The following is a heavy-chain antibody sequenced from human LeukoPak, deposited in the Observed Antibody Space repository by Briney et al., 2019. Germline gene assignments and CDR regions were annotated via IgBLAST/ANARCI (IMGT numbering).Heavy chain of an antibody. Sequence: TGGSLRLSCAASGSTFSSYWMHWVRHAPGKGLVWVSRINSDGSSTSYADSVKGRFTISRDNAKNTLYLQMNSLRAEDTAVYYCARGDEYYYYYGMDVWGQGTTVTVSS. CDR2: INSDGSST. CDR3: ARGDEYYYYYGMDV. CDR1: GSTFSSYW. J-gene: IGHJ6*02. V-gene: IGHV3-74*01.